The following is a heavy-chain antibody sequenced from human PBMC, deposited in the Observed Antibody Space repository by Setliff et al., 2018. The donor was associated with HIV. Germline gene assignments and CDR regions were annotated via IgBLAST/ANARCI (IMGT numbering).Heavy chain of an antibody. D-gene: IGHD2-2*02. J-gene: IGHJ3*02. CDR2: ISSSSSYI. Sequence: LSLSCAASGFTFNTYTMNWVRQAPGKGLEWVSSISSSSSYIYYADAVKGRFTISRDNAKNSLYLQMNSLRGEDTAVYYCAGEYQLLYAAFDIWGQGTMVTVSS. V-gene: IGHV3-21*01. CDR3: AGEYQLLYAAFDI. CDR1: GFTFNTYT.